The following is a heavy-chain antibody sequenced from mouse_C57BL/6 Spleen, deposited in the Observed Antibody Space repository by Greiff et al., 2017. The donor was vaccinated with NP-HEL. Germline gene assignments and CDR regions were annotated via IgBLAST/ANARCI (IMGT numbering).Heavy chain of an antibody. CDR1: GYTFTDHI. V-gene: IGHV1-11*01. CDR3: GRGCYSNPDAMDY. D-gene: IGHD2-5*01. Sequence: LQESGAELASPGASVTLSCKASGYTFTDHIMNWVKKRPGQGLEWIGRIYPVSGETNYNQKFMGKATFSVDRSSSTVYMVLNSLTSEDPAVYYCGRGCYSNPDAMDYWGQGTSVTVSS. J-gene: IGHJ4*01. CDR2: IYPVSGET.